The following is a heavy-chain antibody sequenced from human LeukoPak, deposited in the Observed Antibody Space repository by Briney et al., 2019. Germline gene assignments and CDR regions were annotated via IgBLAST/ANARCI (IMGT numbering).Heavy chain of an antibody. D-gene: IGHD6-19*01. J-gene: IGHJ4*02. CDR3: ARDLGPHIAVARHFDY. CDR1: GFTFSSYW. V-gene: IGHV3-7*01. CDR2: IKQDGSEK. Sequence: GSLRLSCAASGFTFSSYWMSWVRQAPGKGLEWVANIKQDGSEKYYVDSVKGRFTISRDNAKNSLYLQMNSLRAEDTAVYYCARDLGPHIAVARHFDYWGQGTLVTVSS.